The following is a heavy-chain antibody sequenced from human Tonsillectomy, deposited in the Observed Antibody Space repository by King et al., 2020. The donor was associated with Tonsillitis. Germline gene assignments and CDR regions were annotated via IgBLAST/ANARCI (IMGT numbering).Heavy chain of an antibody. CDR3: AKDRGSHYYYYMDV. V-gene: IGHV3-9*01. CDR2: MWWHSGYM. Sequence: VQLVEFGGGLVQPGRSVRISCAASGFTLDDYAMHWVRQAQGKDLEWGSGMWWHSGYMGYADSVKGRCTISRDNAKNSLYLQMNSLRAEDTALYYCAKDRGSHYYYYMDVWGKGTTVTVSS. CDR1: GFTLDDYA. J-gene: IGHJ6*03. D-gene: IGHD3-10*01.